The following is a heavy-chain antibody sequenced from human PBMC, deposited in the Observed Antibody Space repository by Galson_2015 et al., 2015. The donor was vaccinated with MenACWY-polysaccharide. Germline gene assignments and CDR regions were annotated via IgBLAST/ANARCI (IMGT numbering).Heavy chain of an antibody. CDR3: ARDLIVAPYNWFNP. D-gene: IGHD5-12*01. CDR2: IHTSGNT. V-gene: IGHV4-4*07. Sequence: ETLSLTCTVSGGSINNAYWSWIRQPAGKGLEWIGRIHTSGNTNYNPSLNGRVAMTVDTSRNQFPLNLNSVTAADTAIYYCARDLIVAPYNWFNPWGQGTLVTVSS. J-gene: IGHJ5*02. CDR1: GGSINNAY.